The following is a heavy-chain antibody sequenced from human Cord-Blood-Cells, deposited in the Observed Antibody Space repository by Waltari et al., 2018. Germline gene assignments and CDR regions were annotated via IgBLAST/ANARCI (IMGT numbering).Heavy chain of an antibody. CDR3: ARGGEKDPDIVVVVAATRHNYYYGMDV. V-gene: IGHV4-34*01. D-gene: IGHD2-15*01. J-gene: IGHJ6*02. CDR2: INHSGST. CDR1: GGSFSGYY. Sequence: QVQLQQWGAGLLKPSETLSLTCAVYGGSFSGYYWSWIRQPPGKGLEWIGEINHSGSTHYNPSLKSRVTISVDTSKNQFSLKLSSVTAADTAVYYCARGGEKDPDIVVVVAATRHNYYYGMDVWGQGTTVTVSS.